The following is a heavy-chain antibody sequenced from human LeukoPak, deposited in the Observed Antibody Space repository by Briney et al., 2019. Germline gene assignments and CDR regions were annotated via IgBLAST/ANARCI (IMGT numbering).Heavy chain of an antibody. CDR1: GFTFSSYG. CDR3: ARGPAPYSSTPADY. V-gene: IGHV3-33*01. J-gene: IGHJ4*02. CDR2: IWYDGSNK. D-gene: IGHD6-13*01. Sequence: AGGSLRPSCAASGFTFSSYGMHWVRQAPGKGLEWVAVIWYDGSNKYYADSVKGRFTISRDNSKNTLYLQMNSLRAEDTAVYYCARGPAPYSSTPADYWGQGTLVTVSS.